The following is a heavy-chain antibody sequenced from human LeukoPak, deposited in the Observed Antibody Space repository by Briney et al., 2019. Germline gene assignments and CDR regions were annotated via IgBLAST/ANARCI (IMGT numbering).Heavy chain of an antibody. V-gene: IGHV4-39*01. CDR2: IYYSGST. D-gene: IGHD4-17*01. CDR3: ARHFSERDNDYGDYRWFDP. J-gene: IGHJ5*02. CDR1: GGSISSSSYY. Sequence: SETLSLTCTVSGGSISSSSYYWGWIRQPPGKGLEWIGSIYYSGSTYYNPSLKSRVTISVDTSKNQFSLKLSSVTAADTAVYYCARHFSERDNDYGDYRWFDPWGQGTLVTVSS.